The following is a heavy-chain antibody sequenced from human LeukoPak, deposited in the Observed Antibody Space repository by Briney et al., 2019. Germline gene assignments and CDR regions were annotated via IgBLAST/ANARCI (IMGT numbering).Heavy chain of an antibody. CDR2: IYYSGST. CDR3: ASNTTTDDAFDY. V-gene: IGHV4-39*01. CDR1: GGSISSSSYY. Sequence: SETLSLTCTVSGGSISSSSYYWAWIPQPPGKGLVWIGSIYYSGSTSYYPSLKSRVTISVGTSKNQFSLKLSSVTAADTAVYLWASNTTTDDAFDYWGQGTLVTVSS. J-gene: IGHJ4*02. D-gene: IGHD1-26*01.